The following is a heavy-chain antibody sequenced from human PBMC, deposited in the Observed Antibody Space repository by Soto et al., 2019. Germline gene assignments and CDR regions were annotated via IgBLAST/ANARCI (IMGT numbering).Heavy chain of an antibody. J-gene: IGHJ3*01. CDR1: GFTFSDYS. D-gene: IGHD2-15*01. Sequence: EVQLVESGGGLVKPGGSPRLSCAASGFTFSDYSMLWVRQAPGKGLEWLAFIGNSNNPTFYADSVRGRFTISRDNPKNSVYLQMNSMREEDTAVYFGAREEGYCNGGPCYRGAFDFWGQGTIVTVSS. CDR2: IGNSNNPT. CDR3: AREEGYCNGGPCYRGAFDF. V-gene: IGHV3-21*02.